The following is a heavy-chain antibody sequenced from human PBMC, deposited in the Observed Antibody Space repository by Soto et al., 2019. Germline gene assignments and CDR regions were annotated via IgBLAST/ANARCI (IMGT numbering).Heavy chain of an antibody. Sequence: SVKVSCKASGGTFSSYTISWVRQAPGQGLEWMGRIIPILGIANYAQKFQGRVTITADKSTSTAYMELSSLRSEDTAVYYCARAGPRDYGDYIYYYYVDVWGKGTTVTVSS. D-gene: IGHD4-17*01. CDR3: ARAGPRDYGDYIYYYYVDV. V-gene: IGHV1-69*02. CDR1: GGTFSSYT. CDR2: IIPILGIA. J-gene: IGHJ6*03.